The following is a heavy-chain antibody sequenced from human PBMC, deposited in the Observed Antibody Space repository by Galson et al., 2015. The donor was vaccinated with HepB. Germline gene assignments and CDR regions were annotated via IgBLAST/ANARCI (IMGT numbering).Heavy chain of an antibody. CDR1: GFTFDDYA. D-gene: IGHD6-13*01. J-gene: IGHJ6*02. CDR3: AKGGVDSSSRRIDYYYGLDV. V-gene: IGHV3-9*01. CDR2: ISWNSGSI. Sequence: SLRLSCAASGFTFDDYAMHWVRQAPGKGLEWVSGISWNSGSIGYADSVKGRFTISRDNAKNSPYLQMNSLRAEDTALYYCAKGGVDSSSRRIDYYYGLDVWGQGTTVTVSS.